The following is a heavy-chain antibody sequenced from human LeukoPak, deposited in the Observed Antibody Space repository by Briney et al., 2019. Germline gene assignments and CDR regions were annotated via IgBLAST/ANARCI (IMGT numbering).Heavy chain of an antibody. CDR3: IRVKGLVLYNWFDP. CDR2: IRGKAYGGTT. CDR1: GFTSRDYA. V-gene: IGHV3-49*04. Sequence: GGSLIRSCTASGFTSRDYAMSWVGQAPGKGLEWGGFIRGKAYGGTTEYAASVKGRFTISRDDSKSIAYLQMNSLRTEDTAVYYCIRVKGLVLYNWFDPWGQGTLVTVSS. D-gene: IGHD2/OR15-2a*01. J-gene: IGHJ5*02.